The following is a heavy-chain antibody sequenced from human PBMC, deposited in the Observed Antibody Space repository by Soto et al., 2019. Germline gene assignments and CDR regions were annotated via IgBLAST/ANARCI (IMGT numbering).Heavy chain of an antibody. CDR2: IYYSGST. J-gene: IGHJ5*02. CDR1: GGSISSGGYY. CDR3: AREVITIFGVVIPTSPYNWFDP. Sequence: SETLSLTCTVSGGSISSGGYYWSWIRQHPGKGLEWIGYIYYSGSTYYNPSLKSRVTISVDTSKNQFSLKLSSVTAADTAVYYCAREVITIFGVVIPTSPYNWFDPWGQGTLVTVSS. V-gene: IGHV4-31*03. D-gene: IGHD3-3*01.